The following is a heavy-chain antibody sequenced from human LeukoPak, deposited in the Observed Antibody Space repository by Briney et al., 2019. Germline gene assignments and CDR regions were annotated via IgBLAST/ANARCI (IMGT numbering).Heavy chain of an antibody. D-gene: IGHD2-15*01. CDR2: TWHDGINE. CDR3: AKGPLLSGGSTRYFQH. CDR1: GFTFSWFG. J-gene: IGHJ1*01. V-gene: IGHV3-33*06. Sequence: GVSLRLSCAASGFTFSWFGMHWVRQAPGKGLEWVAVTWHDGINEYSADSVKGRFTISRDNSKNTLYLQMNSLRAEDTAVYYCAKGPLLSGGSTRYFQHWGQGTLVTVSS.